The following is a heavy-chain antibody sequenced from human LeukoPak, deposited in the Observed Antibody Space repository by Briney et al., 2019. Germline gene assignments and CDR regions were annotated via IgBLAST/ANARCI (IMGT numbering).Heavy chain of an antibody. D-gene: IGHD5-12*01. CDR1: GFTFSSYA. J-gene: IGHJ4*02. Sequence: GGSLRLSCAASGFTFSSYAMSWVRQAPGKGLEWVSSISNSGGRTFYTDSVKGRFTISRDNSKITLYLQMNSLGAEDTAVYYCAKSYNGYESKPDYWGQGTLVTVSS. CDR2: ISNSGGRT. V-gene: IGHV3-23*01. CDR3: AKSYNGYESKPDY.